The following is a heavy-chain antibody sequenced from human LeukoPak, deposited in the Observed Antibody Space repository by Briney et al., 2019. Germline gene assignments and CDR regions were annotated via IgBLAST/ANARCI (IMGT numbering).Heavy chain of an antibody. Sequence: GASVKVSCKASGYTFTDYYIHWVRQAPGQGLEWMGWINPNTGATNYAQWFQGRVTMTRDTSISTAYMELTRLRSDDTAVYYCARGVDGIAVAATLDWFDLWGQGTLVTVSS. D-gene: IGHD6-19*01. CDR2: INPNTGAT. CDR1: GYTFTDYY. CDR3: ARGVDGIAVAATLDWFDL. J-gene: IGHJ5*02. V-gene: IGHV1-2*02.